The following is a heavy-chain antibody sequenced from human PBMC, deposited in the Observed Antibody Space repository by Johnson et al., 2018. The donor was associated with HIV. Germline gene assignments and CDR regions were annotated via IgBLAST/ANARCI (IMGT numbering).Heavy chain of an antibody. Sequence: VQLVESGGGVVQPGRSLRLSCAASGFTLSSYAMHWVRQAPGKGLEWVANIKPDGSEKFYVDSVKGRFTIYRDNAKNSLFLQMNSLTAEDTAVYYCAREFGDLRAFDIWGQGTMVTGSS. CDR2: IKPDGSEK. V-gene: IGHV3-7*04. CDR1: GFTLSSYA. D-gene: IGHD3-16*01. J-gene: IGHJ3*02. CDR3: AREFGDLRAFDI.